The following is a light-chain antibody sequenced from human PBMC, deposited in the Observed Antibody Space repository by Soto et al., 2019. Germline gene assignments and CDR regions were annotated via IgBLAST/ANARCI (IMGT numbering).Light chain of an antibody. J-gene: IGKJ5*01. CDR3: QQYNSYPIT. V-gene: IGKV1-5*01. CDR1: QSISSY. Sequence: DIQMTQSPSSLSASVGDRVTITCLASQSISSYLNWYQQKPGKAPKLLIYDDSSLESGVPSRFSGSGSGTEFTLTISSLQPDDFATYFCQQYNSYPITFGQGTRLEIK. CDR2: DDS.